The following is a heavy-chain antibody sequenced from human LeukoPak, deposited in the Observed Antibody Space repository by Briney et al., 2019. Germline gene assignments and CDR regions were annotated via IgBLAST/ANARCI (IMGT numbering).Heavy chain of an antibody. Sequence: SVKVSCKASGGTCSTYAINWERQAPGQGLERMGRIIPIIGTTNYSQKFQGRVTITADKSTSTVYMELSSLKSEDTAVYYCARRSLDGFDIWGQGTMVTVSS. V-gene: IGHV1-69*04. CDR3: ARRSLDGFDI. CDR1: GGTCSTYA. CDR2: IIPIIGTT. J-gene: IGHJ3*02.